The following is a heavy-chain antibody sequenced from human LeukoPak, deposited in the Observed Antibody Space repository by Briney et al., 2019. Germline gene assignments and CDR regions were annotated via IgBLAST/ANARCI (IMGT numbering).Heavy chain of an antibody. J-gene: IGHJ3*02. Sequence: GASVKVSCKVSGYTLTELSMHWVRQAPGKGLEWMGGFDPEDGETIYAQKFQGRVTMTEDTSTDTAYMELSSLRSEDTAVYYCALVSIAARGAFDIWGQGTMATVSS. CDR2: FDPEDGET. D-gene: IGHD6-6*01. CDR1: GYTLTELS. V-gene: IGHV1-24*01. CDR3: ALVSIAARGAFDI.